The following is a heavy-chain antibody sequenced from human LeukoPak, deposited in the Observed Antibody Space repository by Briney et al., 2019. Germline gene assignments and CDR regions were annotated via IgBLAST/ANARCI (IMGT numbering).Heavy chain of an antibody. Sequence: GGSLRLSCAASGFTFSLYGMHWVRQAPGKGLEWVAVISYAGSHKYYADSVRGRFTISRDNSKNTLYLQMNSLRPEDTAVFYCAKDSGNYTYFYYGMDVWGQGTTVTVSS. D-gene: IGHD1-26*01. V-gene: IGHV3-30*18. CDR3: AKDSGNYTYFYYGMDV. J-gene: IGHJ6*02. CDR2: ISYAGSHK. CDR1: GFTFSLYG.